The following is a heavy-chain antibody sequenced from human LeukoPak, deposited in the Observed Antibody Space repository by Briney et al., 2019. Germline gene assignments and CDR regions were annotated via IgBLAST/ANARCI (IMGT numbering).Heavy chain of an antibody. CDR3: ARGPVYDYVWGSYRLDY. CDR2: INSDGSST. J-gene: IGHJ4*02. V-gene: IGHV3-74*01. CDR1: GFTFDDYG. D-gene: IGHD3-16*02. Sequence: GGSLRLSCAASGFTFDDYGMSWVRQAPGKGLVWVSRINSDGSSTSYADSVKGRFTISRDNAKNTLYLQMNSLRAEDTAVYYCARGPVYDYVWGSYRLDYWGQGTLVTVSS.